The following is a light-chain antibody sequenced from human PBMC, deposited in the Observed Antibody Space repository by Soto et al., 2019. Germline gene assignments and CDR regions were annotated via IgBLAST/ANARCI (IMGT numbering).Light chain of an antibody. CDR3: SSYTSSSNYYV. CDR1: SSDVGGYNY. V-gene: IGLV2-14*01. J-gene: IGLJ1*01. Sequence: QSVKSHPASVSWSPGHSITISCTGTSSDVGGYNYVSWYQQHPGKAPKLMIYEVSNRPSGVSNRFSGSKSGNTASLTISGLQAEDEADYYCSSYTSSSNYYVFGTGTKVTVL. CDR2: EVS.